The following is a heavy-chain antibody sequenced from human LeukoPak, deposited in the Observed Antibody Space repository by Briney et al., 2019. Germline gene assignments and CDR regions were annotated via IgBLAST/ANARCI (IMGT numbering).Heavy chain of an antibody. Sequence: ASAKVSCKVSGYSITELSTHWVRQAPGKGLEWMGGFDPGSGEIIYEQKFQDRVTMTEDTSTGTAYMELSSLRSEDTALYYCATGTHYDLLPFWGQGTLVTVSS. D-gene: IGHD3-9*01. J-gene: IGHJ4*02. CDR3: ATGTHYDLLPF. V-gene: IGHV1-24*01. CDR1: GYSITELS. CDR2: FDPGSGEI.